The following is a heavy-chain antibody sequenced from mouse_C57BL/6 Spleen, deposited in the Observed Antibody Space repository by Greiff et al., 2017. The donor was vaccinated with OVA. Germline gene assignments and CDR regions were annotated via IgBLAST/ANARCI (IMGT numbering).Heavy chain of an antibody. V-gene: IGHV1-54*01. Sequence: VKLQESGAELVRPGTSVKVSCKASGYAFTNYLIEWVKQRPGQGLEWIGVINPGSGGTNYNEKFKGKATLTADKSSSTAYMKLSSLTSEDSAVYFCARAITTVVHFDYWGQGTTLTVSS. CDR3: ARAITTVVHFDY. D-gene: IGHD1-1*01. CDR1: GYAFTNYL. CDR2: INPGSGGT. J-gene: IGHJ2*01.